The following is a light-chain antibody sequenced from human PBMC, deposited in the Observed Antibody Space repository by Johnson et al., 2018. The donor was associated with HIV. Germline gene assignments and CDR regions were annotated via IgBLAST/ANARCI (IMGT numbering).Light chain of an antibody. CDR1: SSNIGNNY. J-gene: IGLJ1*01. V-gene: IGLV1-51*01. CDR2: DNN. Sequence: QSVLTQPPSVSAAPGQKVTISCSGSSSNIGNNYVSWYQQLPGTAPKLLIYDNNKRPSGIPDRFSGSKSGTSATLGITGLQTGDEADYYCGTWDSSLNAARVFGPGTKVTVL. CDR3: GTWDSSLNAARV.